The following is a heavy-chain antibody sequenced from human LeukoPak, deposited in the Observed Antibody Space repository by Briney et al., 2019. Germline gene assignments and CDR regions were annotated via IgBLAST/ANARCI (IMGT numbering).Heavy chain of an antibody. Sequence: GGSLRLSCAASGFTFSTYIMNWVRQAPGKGLEWVSSINSGSGAIYYADSVKGRFTISRDNPKNSLYLQMNSLRAEDTAVYYCAKETSRGTSGSPPDIWGQGTMVTVSS. CDR3: AKETSRGTSGSPPDI. CDR1: GFTFSTYI. V-gene: IGHV3-21*04. D-gene: IGHD3-10*01. CDR2: INSGSGAI. J-gene: IGHJ3*02.